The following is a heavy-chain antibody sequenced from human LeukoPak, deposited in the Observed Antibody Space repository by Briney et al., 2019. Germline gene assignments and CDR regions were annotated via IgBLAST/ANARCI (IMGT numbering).Heavy chain of an antibody. V-gene: IGHV4-4*07. CDR2: IYTSGST. J-gene: IGHJ2*01. CDR1: GGSISSYY. CDR3: ARDPVVGPFDL. D-gene: IGHD2-2*01. Sequence: SQTLSLTCNVSGGSISSYYWSWIRQPAGKGLEWIGRIYTSGSTNYNPSLKSRVTMSVDTSKNQFSLKLSSVTAADTAVYYCARDPVVGPFDLWGRGTLVTVSS.